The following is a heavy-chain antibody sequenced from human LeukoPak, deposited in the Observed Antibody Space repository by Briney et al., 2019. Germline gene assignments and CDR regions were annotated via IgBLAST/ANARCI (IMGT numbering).Heavy chain of an antibody. CDR3: ARDWAILTTSYFDY. V-gene: IGHV4-38-2*02. CDR1: GYSISSGYY. J-gene: IGHJ4*02. Sequence: SETLSLTCTVSGYSISSGYYWGWIRQPPGKGLEWIGSIYHSGSTYYNPSLKSRVTISVDTSKNQFSLKLSSVTAADTAVYYCARDWAILTTSYFDYWGQGTLVTISS. CDR2: IYHSGST. D-gene: IGHD4-17*01.